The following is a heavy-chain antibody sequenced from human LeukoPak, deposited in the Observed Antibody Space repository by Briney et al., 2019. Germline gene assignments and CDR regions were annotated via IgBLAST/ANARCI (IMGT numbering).Heavy chain of an antibody. D-gene: IGHD4-17*01. CDR3: ARDTGWYFDL. CDR1: GFTFSSYS. CDR2: ITGDGSST. V-gene: IGHV3-74*01. Sequence: LSGGSLRLSCAASGFTFSSYSMNWVRQAPGKGLVWVSRITGDGSSTSYADSVKGRFTISRDNAKNTLFLQMISLRAEDTAVYYCARDTGWYFDLWGRGTLVTVSS. J-gene: IGHJ2*01.